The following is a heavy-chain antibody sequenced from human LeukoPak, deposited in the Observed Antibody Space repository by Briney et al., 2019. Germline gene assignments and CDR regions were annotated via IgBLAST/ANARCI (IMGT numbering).Heavy chain of an antibody. Sequence: GASVKVSCKASGYTYTSYAVHWVRQAPGQRLEWMGWINVGNGNTEYSQKFQGRVTITRDTSASTAYMELSSLRSEDTAVYYCARDGYYDSSGYSCFDYWGQGTLVTVSS. V-gene: IGHV1-3*01. CDR2: INVGNGNT. CDR1: GYTYTSYA. J-gene: IGHJ4*02. CDR3: ARDGYYDSSGYSCFDY. D-gene: IGHD3-22*01.